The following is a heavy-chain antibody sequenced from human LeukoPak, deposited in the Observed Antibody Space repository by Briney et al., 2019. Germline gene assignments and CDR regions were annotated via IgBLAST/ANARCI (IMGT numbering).Heavy chain of an antibody. Sequence: PSETLSLTCTVSGYSISSGYYWGWIRQPPGKGLEWIGSIYHSGSTYYNPSLKGRVTISVDTSKNQFSLKLSSVTAADTAVYYCARDGYNLWAFDIWGQGTMVTVSS. CDR3: ARDGYNLWAFDI. D-gene: IGHD5-24*01. V-gene: IGHV4-38-2*02. CDR2: IYHSGST. CDR1: GYSISSGYY. J-gene: IGHJ3*02.